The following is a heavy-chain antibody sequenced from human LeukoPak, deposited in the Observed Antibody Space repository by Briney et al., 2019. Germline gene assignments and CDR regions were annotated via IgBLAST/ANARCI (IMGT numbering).Heavy chain of an antibody. J-gene: IGHJ4*02. CDR2: IKQDGSEK. V-gene: IGHV3-7*03. D-gene: IGHD2-2*01. CDR1: GFTFSSYW. CDR3: ARVLGYCSSTSCYHFDY. Sequence: GSLRLSCAASGFTFSSYWMSWVRQAPGKGLEWVANIKQDGSEKYYVDSVKGRFTISRDSAKNSLYLQMNSLRAEDTAVYYCARVLGYCSSTSCYHFDYWGQGTLVTVSS.